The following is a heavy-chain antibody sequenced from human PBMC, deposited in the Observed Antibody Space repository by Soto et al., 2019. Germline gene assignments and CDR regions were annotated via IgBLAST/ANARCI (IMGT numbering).Heavy chain of an antibody. V-gene: IGHV1-46*01. CDR3: GRDIHWNNWSDSGGGGMGY. CDR1: GYTFTSYF. D-gene: IGHD1-20*01. Sequence: QVQLVQSGAEVKKPGASVKVSCKASGYTFTSYFMHWVRQAPGQGLEWMGVINPTGGSTRYSHNCQGRVPLARDTSRSTVYMGVSGLTSEDTAGYYCGRDIHWNNWSDSGGGGMGYWGQGTLVTVSS. CDR2: INPTGGST. J-gene: IGHJ4*02.